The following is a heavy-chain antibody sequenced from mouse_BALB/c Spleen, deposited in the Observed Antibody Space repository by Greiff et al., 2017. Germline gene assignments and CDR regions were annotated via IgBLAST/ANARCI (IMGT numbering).Heavy chain of an antibody. J-gene: IGHJ2*01. CDR1: GYSITSDYA. D-gene: IGHD1-2*01. CDR3: ARRDYGPPYYFDY. CDR2: ISYSGST. Sequence: EVKLMESGPGLVKPSQSLSLTCTVTGYSITSDYAWNWIRQFPGNKLEWMGYISYSGSTSYNPSLKSRISITRDTSKNQFFLQLNSVTTEDTATYYCARRDYGPPYYFDYWGQGTTLTVSS. V-gene: IGHV3-2*02.